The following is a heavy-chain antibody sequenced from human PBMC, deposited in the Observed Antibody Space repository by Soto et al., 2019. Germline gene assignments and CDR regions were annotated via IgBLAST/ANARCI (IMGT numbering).Heavy chain of an antibody. V-gene: IGHV4-59*01. CDR3: ASLNGDYAYYFDY. CDR2: IYYSGST. D-gene: IGHD4-17*01. J-gene: IGHJ4*02. CDR1: GGSISSYY. Sequence: QVQLQESGPGLVKPSETLSLTCTVSGGSISSYYWSWIRQPPGKGLEWIGYIYYSGSTNYNPSLKSRVTISVDTSKTHFSLKLSSVTAEDTAVYYCASLNGDYAYYFDYWGQGTLVTVSS.